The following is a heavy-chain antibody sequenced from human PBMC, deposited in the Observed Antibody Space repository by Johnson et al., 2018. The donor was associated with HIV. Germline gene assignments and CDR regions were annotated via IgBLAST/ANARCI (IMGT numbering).Heavy chain of an antibody. CDR1: GFTFSNAW. Sequence: MQLVESGGGLVKPGGSLRLSCAASGFTFSNAWMSWVRQAPGKGLEWVGRIKSKTDGGTTDYAAPVKGRFTISRDDSKNTLYLQMNSLKTEYTAVYYCAKSQDRSAYDYDFDIWGQGTMVTVSS. J-gene: IGHJ3*02. V-gene: IGHV3-15*01. CDR2: IKSKTDGGTT. D-gene: IGHD3-22*01. CDR3: AKSQDRSAYDYDFDI.